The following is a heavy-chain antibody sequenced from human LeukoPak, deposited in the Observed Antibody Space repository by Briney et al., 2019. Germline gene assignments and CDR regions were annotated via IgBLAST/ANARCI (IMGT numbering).Heavy chain of an antibody. CDR3: AKNKGSLNDLCLDS. V-gene: IGHV3-48*03. CDR2: ISSSGSTI. Sequence: PGGSLRLSCAASGFTFSSYEMNWVRQAPGKGLEWVSYISSSGSTIHYAESVKGRFTISRDNAKSSLYLQMNSLRAEDTAVYYCAKNKGSLNDLCLDSWGQGTLVTVSS. D-gene: IGHD1-1*01. CDR1: GFTFSSYE. J-gene: IGHJ4*02.